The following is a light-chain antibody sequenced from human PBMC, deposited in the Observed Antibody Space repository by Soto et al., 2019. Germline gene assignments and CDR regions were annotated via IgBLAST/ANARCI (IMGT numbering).Light chain of an antibody. Sequence: QSVLTQPPSASGTPGQRVTISCSGSTSNIGSDTVNWYQQLPGTAPKLLIYRNTQRPSGVPDRFSGSKSGASVSLAISGLQSEDEADYYCASWDDSLDVVVFGGGTKLTVL. CDR3: ASWDDSLDVVV. CDR2: RNT. CDR1: TSNIGSDT. J-gene: IGLJ2*01. V-gene: IGLV1-44*01.